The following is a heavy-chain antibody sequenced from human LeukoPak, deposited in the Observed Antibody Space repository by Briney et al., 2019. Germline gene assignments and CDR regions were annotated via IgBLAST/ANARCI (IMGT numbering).Heavy chain of an antibody. D-gene: IGHD7-27*01. V-gene: IGHV3-30*18. Sequence: GGSLRLSCAASGFTFSTYGMHWVRQAPGRGLEWVAAISDDGNNKYYADSVKGRFTISRDNAKNTLFLQMNSLRAEDTAVYYCANWGSAFDIWGQGTMVIVSS. CDR3: ANWGSAFDI. J-gene: IGHJ3*02. CDR1: GFTFSTYG. CDR2: ISDDGNNK.